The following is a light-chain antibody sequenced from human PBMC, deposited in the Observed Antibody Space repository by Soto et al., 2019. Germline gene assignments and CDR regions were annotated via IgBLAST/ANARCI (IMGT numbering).Light chain of an antibody. CDR3: QQYGTSPRT. J-gene: IGKJ1*01. CDR2: GAS. V-gene: IGKV3-20*01. Sequence: EIVLTQSPGTLSLSPGERATLSCRASQSVSSNYLAWYQQKPGQAPRLLIYGASSRATGIPDRFSGSGSGADFTLTIGRLEPEDFAVYYCQQYGTSPRTFGQGTKVEIK. CDR1: QSVSSNY.